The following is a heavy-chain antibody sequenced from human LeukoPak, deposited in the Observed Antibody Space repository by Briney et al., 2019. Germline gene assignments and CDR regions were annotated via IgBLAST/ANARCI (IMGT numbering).Heavy chain of an antibody. CDR2: IYYSGTT. J-gene: IGHJ6*02. CDR3: ARLGSSSGAYYYGMDV. Sequence: SETLSLTCTVSGGSISTGGYYWGWLRQPPGKGLEWIAYIYYSGTTYYNPSLQSRVTISVDTSKNQFSLKLSSVTAADTAVYYCARLGSSSGAYYYGMDVWGQGTTVTVS. D-gene: IGHD6-6*01. CDR1: GGSISTGGYY. V-gene: IGHV4-39*01.